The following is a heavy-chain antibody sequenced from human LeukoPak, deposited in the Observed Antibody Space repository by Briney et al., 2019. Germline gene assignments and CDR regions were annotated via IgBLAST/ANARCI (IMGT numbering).Heavy chain of an antibody. V-gene: IGHV4-34*01. Sequence: SDTVSVPCADYGGSFRGYYCSWLRQPTRKGLKWIGEINHSGSTNYNPSLKSRVTISVDTSKNQFSLKLSSVTAADTAVYYCAREGHPPYYYYMDVWGKGTTVTVSS. CDR1: GGSFRGYY. CDR3: AREGHPPYYYYMDV. J-gene: IGHJ6*03. CDR2: INHSGST.